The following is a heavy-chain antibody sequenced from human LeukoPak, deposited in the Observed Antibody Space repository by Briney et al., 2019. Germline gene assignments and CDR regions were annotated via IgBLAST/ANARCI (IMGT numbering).Heavy chain of an antibody. CDR3: ARAEFTPSLYTAPSGDMVRGVVGY. D-gene: IGHD3-10*01. J-gene: IGHJ4*02. CDR2: LRYSSSTI. CDR1: GFTFSSYS. V-gene: IGHV3-48*02. Sequence: AGGSLRLSCAASGFTFSSYSMNWVRQAPGKGLEWVSYLRYSSSTILHADSVKGRFTISRDNAKNSLYLQMNSLRDEDTAVYYCARAEFTPSLYTAPSGDMVRGVVGYWGQGTLVTVSS.